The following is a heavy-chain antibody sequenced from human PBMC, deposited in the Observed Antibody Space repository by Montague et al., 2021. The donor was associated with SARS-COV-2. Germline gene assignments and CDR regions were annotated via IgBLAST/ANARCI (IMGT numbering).Heavy chain of an antibody. J-gene: IGHJ4*02. CDR3: ARVGGNEYRFFDY. V-gene: IGHV4-59*08. Sequence: SETRSLTCTVSGGSISSYYWSWIRQPPGKGLEWIGYIYYNGSTNYNPSLKSRLTISVDTSKNQFSLNLSSVTAADTAVYYCARVGGNEYRFFDYWGQGSLVTVSS. D-gene: IGHD1-1*01. CDR2: IYYNGST. CDR1: GGSISSYY.